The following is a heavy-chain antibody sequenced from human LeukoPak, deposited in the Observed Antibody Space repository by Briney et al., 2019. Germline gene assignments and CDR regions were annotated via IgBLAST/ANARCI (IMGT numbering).Heavy chain of an antibody. CDR2: INPSGGST. D-gene: IGHD6-6*01. Sequence: ASVKVSCKASGYTFTSYGISWVRQAPGQGLEWMGIINPSGGSTSYAQKFQGRVTMTRDMSTSTVYMELSSLRSEDTAVYYCARDPLAHDYWGQGTLVTVSS. CDR1: GYTFTSYG. V-gene: IGHV1-46*01. J-gene: IGHJ4*02. CDR3: ARDPLAHDY.